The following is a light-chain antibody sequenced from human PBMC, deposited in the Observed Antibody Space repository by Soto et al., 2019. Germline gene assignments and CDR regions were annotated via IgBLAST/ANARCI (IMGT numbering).Light chain of an antibody. J-gene: IGLJ1*01. V-gene: IGLV2-11*01. CDR1: SSDVGAYNY. CDR2: DVS. Sequence: QSALTQPRSVSGSPGQSVTISCTGTSSDVGAYNYVSWYQQHPAKAPNLMIYDVSKQPQGVPDRFSGSKSGNTASLTIPGVQAEDEADYHCCSYTNSAYVFGTGTTLTVL. CDR3: CSYTNSAYV.